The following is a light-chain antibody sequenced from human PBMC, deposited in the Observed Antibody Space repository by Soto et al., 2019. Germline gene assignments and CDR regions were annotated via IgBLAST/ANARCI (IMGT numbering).Light chain of an antibody. CDR2: GAS. V-gene: IGKV3-15*01. CDR3: QQYNNWPPTWT. Sequence: ELVLTQSPAPLSLSPGERATLSCRASQSVSIKLAWYQQKPGQAPRLLIYGASTRATGIPARFSGSGSATEFTLTISSLQSEDFAVYYCQQYNNWPPTWTFGQGTKVDI. CDR1: QSVSIK. J-gene: IGKJ1*01.